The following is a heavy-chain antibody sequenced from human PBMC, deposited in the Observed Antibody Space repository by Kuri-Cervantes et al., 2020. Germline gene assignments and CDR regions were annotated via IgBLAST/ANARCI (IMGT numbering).Heavy chain of an antibody. CDR2: IYYSGST. CDR1: GGSISGSTYY. D-gene: IGHD3-10*01. J-gene: IGHJ3*01. CDR3: VRGNYYTCGFHALDV. Sequence: SETLSLTCTVSGGSISGSTYYWGWIRQPPGKGLEWIGSIYYSGSTYYNPSLKSRVTISVDTSKNQFSLKLTSVTAADTAVYYCVRGNYYTCGFHALDVWGQGAMVTVSS. V-gene: IGHV4-39*01.